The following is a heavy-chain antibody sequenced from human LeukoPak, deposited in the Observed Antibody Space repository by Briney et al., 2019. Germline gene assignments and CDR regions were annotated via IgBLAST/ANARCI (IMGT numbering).Heavy chain of an antibody. D-gene: IGHD1-26*01. V-gene: IGHV3-23*01. CDR3: AKDSSSGTYFDY. Sequence: GGSLRLSCAVSGFTFSTFDMSWVRQAPGKGLEWVSAISGSGGSTYYADSVKGRFTISRDNSKNTLYLQLKSLRAEDTAVYYCAKDSSSGTYFDYWGQGTLVTVSS. CDR2: ISGSGGST. J-gene: IGHJ4*02. CDR1: GFTFSTFD.